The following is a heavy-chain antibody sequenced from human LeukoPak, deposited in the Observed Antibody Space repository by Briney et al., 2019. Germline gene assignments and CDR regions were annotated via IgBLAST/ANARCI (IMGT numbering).Heavy chain of an antibody. D-gene: IGHD6-13*01. CDR1: GFTFSSYW. CDR3: ARSAAAGFSYYSYYLDV. V-gene: IGHV3-74*01. CDR2: INSDGSST. Sequence: PGGSQRLSCAASGFTFSSYWIHWVRQAPGKGLVWVSHINSDGSSTTYADSVKGRFTISRDNAKNTLYLLMNSLRAEDTAVYYCARSAAAGFSYYSYYLDVWGKGTTVTIFS. J-gene: IGHJ6*03.